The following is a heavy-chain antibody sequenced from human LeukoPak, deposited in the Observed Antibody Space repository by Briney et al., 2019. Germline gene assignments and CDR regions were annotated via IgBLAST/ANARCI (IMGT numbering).Heavy chain of an antibody. J-gene: IGHJ4*02. CDR3: ARGSRYYLLDS. V-gene: IGHV4-4*09. CDR2: IYPGGRP. CDR1: GGSVRSNY. Sequence: KPSETLSLTCTVSGGSVRSNYWSWLRRPPGEGLEWIGYIYPGGRPNYNPSLESRVTISADTSKNQISLKLSSATAADTAVYYCARGSRYYLLDSWGQGTLVTVSS. D-gene: IGHD3-10*01.